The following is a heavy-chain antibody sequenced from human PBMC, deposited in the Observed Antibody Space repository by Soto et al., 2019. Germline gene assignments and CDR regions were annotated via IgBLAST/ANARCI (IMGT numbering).Heavy chain of an antibody. V-gene: IGHV4-31*03. CDR3: ATVRWELHDAFDI. CDR1: GGSISTGGYY. D-gene: IGHD1-26*01. CDR2: IYHSGMT. J-gene: IGHJ3*02. Sequence: QVQLQESGPGLVKPSQTLSLTCTVSGGSISTGGYYWSWIRQHPGGGLEWIGYIYHSGMTFSNPSLQSRVAISIDTSKNKFSLKLSSVTAAETAVYYCATVRWELHDAFDIWGQGTMVSVSS.